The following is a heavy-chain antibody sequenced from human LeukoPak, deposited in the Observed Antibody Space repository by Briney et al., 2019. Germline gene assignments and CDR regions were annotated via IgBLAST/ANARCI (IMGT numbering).Heavy chain of an antibody. V-gene: IGHV1-69*13. D-gene: IGHD5-24*01. Sequence: GASVKVSCKASGGTFSSYAISWVRQAPGQGLEWMGGIIPIFGTANYAQKFQGRVTITADESTSTAYMELSSLRSEDTAVYYCARVFSRGGYNWLDYWGQGTLVTVSS. CDR1: GGTFSSYA. CDR3: ARVFSRGGYNWLDY. J-gene: IGHJ4*02. CDR2: IIPIFGTA.